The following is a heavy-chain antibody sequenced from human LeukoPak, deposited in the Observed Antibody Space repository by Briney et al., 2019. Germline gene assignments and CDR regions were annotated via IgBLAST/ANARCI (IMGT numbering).Heavy chain of an antibody. CDR3: ALLYDYVWGSYLDY. D-gene: IGHD3-16*02. J-gene: IGHJ4*02. Sequence: SQTLSLTCTVSGGTISSYYWSWIRHPAGKALECIGRIYTSGSNNYKHSVKSRVTMSVDTSKNQFSLKLSSVTAADTAVYYCALLYDYVWGSYLDYWGQGTLVTVSS. CDR2: IYTSGSN. CDR1: GGTISSYY. V-gene: IGHV4-4*07.